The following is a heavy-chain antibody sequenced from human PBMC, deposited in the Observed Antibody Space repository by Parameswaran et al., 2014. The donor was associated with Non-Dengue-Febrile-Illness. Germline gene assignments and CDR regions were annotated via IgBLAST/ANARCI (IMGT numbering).Heavy chain of an antibody. J-gene: IGHJ6*03. CDR2: IYSGGST. CDR3: ARVITIPGENYYYMDV. Sequence: RWIRQPPGKGLEWVSVIYSGGSTYYADSVKGRFTISRDNSKNTLYLQMNSLRAEDTAVYYCARVITIPGENYYYMDVWGKGTTVTVSS. V-gene: IGHV3-53*01. D-gene: IGHD3-3*01.